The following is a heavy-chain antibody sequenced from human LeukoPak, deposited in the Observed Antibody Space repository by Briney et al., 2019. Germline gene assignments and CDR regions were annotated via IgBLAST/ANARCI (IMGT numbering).Heavy chain of an antibody. J-gene: IGHJ4*02. CDR1: GGPISSSSYY. CDR3: ARLYGAYASGRKPIFDY. CDR2: IYYSASN. D-gene: IGHD4-17*01. Sequence: SETLSLTCTVSGGPISSSSYYWGWNRQPPGKGLKWVVSIYYSASNYYNPSLKSRVTISVDTSKNHFSLKLSSVTAADTAVYYCARLYGAYASGRKPIFDYWGQGTLVTVSS. V-gene: IGHV4-39*01.